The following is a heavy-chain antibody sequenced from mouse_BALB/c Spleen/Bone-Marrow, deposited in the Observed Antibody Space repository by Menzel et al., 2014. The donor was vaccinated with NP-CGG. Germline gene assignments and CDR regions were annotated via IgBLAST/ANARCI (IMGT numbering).Heavy chain of an antibody. J-gene: IGHJ2*01. CDR3: ARDDYDY. V-gene: IGHV1S56*01. Sequence: VMLVESGPELVKPGASVRISCKASGYTFTSYYIHWVKRRPGQGLEWIGWIFPGNFYTKFDENFKGRATLTADKSSSTAYMHLSSLTSEDSAVYFCARDDYDYWGQGTTLTVSS. CDR2: IFPGNFYT. CDR1: GYTFTSYY. D-gene: IGHD2-4*01.